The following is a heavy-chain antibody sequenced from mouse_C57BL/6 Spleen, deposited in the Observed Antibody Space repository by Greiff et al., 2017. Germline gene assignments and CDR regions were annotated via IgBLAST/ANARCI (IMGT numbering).Heavy chain of an antibody. V-gene: IGHV1-72*01. CDR2: IDPNSGGT. D-gene: IGHD1-1*01. CDR3: ARGGYCGSRGNYYAMDY. J-gene: IGHJ4*01. CDR1: GYTFTSYW. Sequence: QVQLQQPGAELVKPGASVKLSCKASGYTFTSYWMHWVKQSPGRGLEWIGRIDPNSGGTKYNEKFKGKATLTVDKPSSTAYMQLSSLTSEDSAVYYCARGGYCGSRGNYYAMDYWGQGTSVTVSS.